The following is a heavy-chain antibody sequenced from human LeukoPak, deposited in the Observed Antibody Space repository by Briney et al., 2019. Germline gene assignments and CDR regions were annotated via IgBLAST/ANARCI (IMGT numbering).Heavy chain of an antibody. V-gene: IGHV4-39*07. J-gene: IGHJ4*02. CDR1: GFTFSSYE. Sequence: LRLSCAASGFTFSSYEMNWVRQAPGKGLEWIGSISYTGATYYNPSLKSRVTISVDTSKNQFSLKLSSVTAADTAVYYCARDPDFWSGYYNFDYWGQGTLVTVSS. D-gene: IGHD3-3*01. CDR3: ARDPDFWSGYYNFDY. CDR2: ISYTGAT.